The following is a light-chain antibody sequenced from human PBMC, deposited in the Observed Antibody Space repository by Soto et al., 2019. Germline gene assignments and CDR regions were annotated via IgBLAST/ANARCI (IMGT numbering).Light chain of an antibody. CDR3: QVWDSSSDRHVV. Sequence: SYELTQPPSVSVAPGQTARITCGGNNIGSKSVHWYQQKPGQAPVLVVYDDSYRPSGIPERFSGSNSGNTATLTISRVEAGDEADYYCQVWDSSSDRHVVFGGGTKLTVL. CDR1: NIGSKS. J-gene: IGLJ2*01. V-gene: IGLV3-21*02. CDR2: DDS.